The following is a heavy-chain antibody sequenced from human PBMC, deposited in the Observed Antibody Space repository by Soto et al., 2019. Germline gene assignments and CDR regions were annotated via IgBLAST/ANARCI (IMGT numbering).Heavy chain of an antibody. CDR1: GSTVTNYD. J-gene: IGHJ6*02. CDR3: ARGYALDV. V-gene: IGHV1-8*01. Sequence: QVQLVQSGAEVRKPGASVKVSCKASGSTVTNYDINWVLQATGQGLEWMGWMNPNSGNTGYAQKFHGRVTMTRNTSISKAYMELSSLRSEDTAVYYCARGYALDVWGQGTTVTVSS. CDR2: MNPNSGNT.